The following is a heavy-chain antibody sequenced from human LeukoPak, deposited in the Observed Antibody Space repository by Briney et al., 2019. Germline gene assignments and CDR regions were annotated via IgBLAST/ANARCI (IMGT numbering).Heavy chain of an antibody. CDR2: INHSGST. Sequence: GSLRLSCVASGFTFDIYAMSWVRQAPGKGLEWIGEINHSGSTNYNPSLKSRVTISVDTSKNQFSLKLSSVTAADTAVFYCASSTWYSSGPSFWGQGTMVTVSS. CDR1: GFTFDIYA. D-gene: IGHD6-19*01. CDR3: ASSTWYSSGPSF. V-gene: IGHV4-34*01. J-gene: IGHJ3*01.